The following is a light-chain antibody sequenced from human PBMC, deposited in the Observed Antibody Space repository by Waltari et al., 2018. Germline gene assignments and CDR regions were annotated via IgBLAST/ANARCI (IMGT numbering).Light chain of an antibody. CDR1: ALQNKY. V-gene: IGLV3-10*01. CDR3: YSTDSSAYV. CDR2: EDT. Sequence: SYELTQPPSVSVSTGQPARITCSGDALQNKYAYWYQQRSGQAPVLVIYEDTKRPSGFPERFSGSISGTLATLTISGAQVDDEADYYCYSTDSSAYVFGTGTKVTVL. J-gene: IGLJ1*01.